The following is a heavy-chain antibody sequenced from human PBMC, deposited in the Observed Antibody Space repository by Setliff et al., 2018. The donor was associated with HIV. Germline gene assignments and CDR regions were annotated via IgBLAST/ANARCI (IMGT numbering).Heavy chain of an antibody. D-gene: IGHD3-10*01. V-gene: IGHV4-39*07. CDR2: IYYSGST. Sequence: PSETLSLTCIVSGVSTISSSSSYYWGWIRQPPGKGLDWIGYIYYSGSTYYNTSLRSRVTMSVDTSKKQLSLRLTSVSAADTAVYYCAKDRGQCFDLWGRGTLVTVSS. CDR3: AKDRGQCFDL. CDR1: GVSTISSSSSYY. J-gene: IGHJ2*01.